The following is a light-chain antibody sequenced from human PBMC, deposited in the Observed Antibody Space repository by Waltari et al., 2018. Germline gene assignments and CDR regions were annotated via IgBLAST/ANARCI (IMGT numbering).Light chain of an antibody. V-gene: IGLV3-19*01. CDR1: STRTSY. CDR2: GKD. J-gene: IGLJ3*02. Sequence: SSELTQDPAVSVALGQTVRFTCKVDSTRTSYARWYQLKPGQAPVLFIYGKDKRPSGIPDRISGYSSGTTSSLTITGAQAEDEADYYCSSRNGRANQVVFAGGTKVTVL. CDR3: SSRNGRANQVV.